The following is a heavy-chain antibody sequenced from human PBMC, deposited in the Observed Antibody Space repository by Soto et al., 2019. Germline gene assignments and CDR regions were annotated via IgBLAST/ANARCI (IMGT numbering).Heavy chain of an antibody. CDR3: AHISPFTRYDYIWGSYRGHHFDY. J-gene: IGHJ4*02. Sequence: QITLKESGPTLVKPTQTLTLTCTFSGFSLSTSGVGVGWIRQPPGKALEWLALIHWDDDKRYSPSLKSRLTITKDTYKKQVVFTMTNMDPVDTATYYCAHISPFTRYDYIWGSYRGHHFDYWGQGTLVTVSS. D-gene: IGHD3-16*02. CDR2: IHWDDDK. CDR1: GFSLSTSGVG. V-gene: IGHV2-5*02.